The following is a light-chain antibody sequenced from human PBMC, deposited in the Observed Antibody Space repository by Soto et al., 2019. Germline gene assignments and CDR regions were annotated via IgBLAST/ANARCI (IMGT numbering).Light chain of an antibody. J-gene: IGKJ2*01. V-gene: IGKV1-39*01. CDR1: QSISSY. CDR3: QQSYSTPPS. CDR2: AAS. Sequence: DIQMTQSPSSLSASVGDRVTITCRASQSISSYLNWYQQKPGKAPKLLIYAASSLQSGVPAMFSGRGSGTDFTLTIRSLQAEDFATYYCQQSYSTPPSFGRGTKLEIK.